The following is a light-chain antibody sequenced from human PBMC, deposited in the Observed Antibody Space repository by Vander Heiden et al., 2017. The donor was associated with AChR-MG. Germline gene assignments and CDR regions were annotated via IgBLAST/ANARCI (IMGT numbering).Light chain of an antibody. CDR1: QSVTSSH. CDR2: GAS. CDR3: QQNGSAPWT. Sequence: EIVLTQSPGTLSLSPGERATLSCRASQSVTSSHLGWYQVKPGQAPRLLIYGASSRATGIPDRFSGSGSGTDFTLTISRLEPEDFAMYYCQQNGSAPWTFGQGTKVEVK. J-gene: IGKJ1*01. V-gene: IGKV3-20*01.